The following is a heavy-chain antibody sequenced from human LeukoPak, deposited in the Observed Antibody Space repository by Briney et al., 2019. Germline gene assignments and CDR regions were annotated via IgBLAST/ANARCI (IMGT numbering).Heavy chain of an antibody. Sequence: GGSLRLSCAASGFTFSSHGMHWVRQAPGKGLEWVAVIWYDGSKKYYGDSVKGRFTISRDDSRNTLYRQMESLRVEDTAVYYCARVWGMGYTADYWGQGTLVTVSS. CDR1: GFTFSSHG. CDR2: IWYDGSKK. J-gene: IGHJ4*02. V-gene: IGHV3-33*01. CDR3: ARVWGMGYTADY. D-gene: IGHD3-16*01.